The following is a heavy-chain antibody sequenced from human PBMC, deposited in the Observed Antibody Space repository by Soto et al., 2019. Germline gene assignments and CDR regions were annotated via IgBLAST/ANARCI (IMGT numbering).Heavy chain of an antibody. CDR1: GDSISSGGYY. V-gene: IGHV4-31*03. J-gene: IGHJ2*01. Sequence: QVQLQESGPGLVKPSQTLSLTCSVSGDSISSGGYYWNWIRQLPGKGLEWIGYTSYSGSTYYNPSLTRRATISVDTSKNQFSLKLTSVTAADTAVYYCARDEGAQFDWYFDLWGRGTLVTVSS. CDR3: ARDEGAQFDWYFDL. CDR2: TSYSGST.